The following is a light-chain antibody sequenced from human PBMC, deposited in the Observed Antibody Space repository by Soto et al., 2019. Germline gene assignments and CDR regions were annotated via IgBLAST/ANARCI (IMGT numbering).Light chain of an antibody. J-gene: IGKJ1*01. CDR2: HAS. CDR1: QSISNW. CDR3: QQYNSYS. Sequence: DIQMTQSPSTLPASLGDRVTITCRASQSISNWLACYQQKPGTAPKVLIYHASNLQSGVPSRFSGSGSGTEFTLTISSLQPDDFATYYCQQYNSYSFGQGTKVDI. V-gene: IGKV1-5*01.